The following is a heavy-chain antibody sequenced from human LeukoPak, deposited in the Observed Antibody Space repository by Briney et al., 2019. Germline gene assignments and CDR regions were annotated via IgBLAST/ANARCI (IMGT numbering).Heavy chain of an antibody. J-gene: IGHJ4*02. Sequence: ASVKVSCKASGYTFTGYYMHWVRQAPGQGLEWMGWINPNSGGTNYAQKFQGWVTMTRDTSISTAYMELSSLRSEDTAVYYCARDRGQQLVPFDYWGQGTLVTVSS. V-gene: IGHV1-2*04. CDR1: GYTFTGYY. D-gene: IGHD6-13*01. CDR3: ARDRGQQLVPFDY. CDR2: INPNSGGT.